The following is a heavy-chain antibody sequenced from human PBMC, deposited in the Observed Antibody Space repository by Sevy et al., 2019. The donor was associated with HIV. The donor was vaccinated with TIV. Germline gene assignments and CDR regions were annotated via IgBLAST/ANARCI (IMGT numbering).Heavy chain of an antibody. D-gene: IGHD4-17*01. CDR2: ISWDGGST. CDR1: GFTFDDYT. Sequence: GGSLRLSCAASGFTFDDYTMHWVRQAPGKGLEWVSLISWDGGSTYYADSVKDRFTISRDNSKNSLYLQMNSLRTEDTALYYCAKEQTTVTTGGWFDPWGQGTLVTVSS. CDR3: AKEQTTVTTGGWFDP. J-gene: IGHJ5*02. V-gene: IGHV3-43*01.